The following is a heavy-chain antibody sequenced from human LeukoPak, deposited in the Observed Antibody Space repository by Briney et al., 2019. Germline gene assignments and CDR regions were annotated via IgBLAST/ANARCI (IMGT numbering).Heavy chain of an antibody. Sequence: GASVKVSCKASGYTFTGYYMHWVRQAPGQGLEWMGRINPNSGGTNYAQKFQGRVTMTRNTSISTAYMELSSLKSEDTAVYYCARGLGNDFDYWGQGTLVTVSS. V-gene: IGHV1-2*06. D-gene: IGHD7-27*01. J-gene: IGHJ4*02. CDR3: ARGLGNDFDY. CDR1: GYTFTGYY. CDR2: INPNSGGT.